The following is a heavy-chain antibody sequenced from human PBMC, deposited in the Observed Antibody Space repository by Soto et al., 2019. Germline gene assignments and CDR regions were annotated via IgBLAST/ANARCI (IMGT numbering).Heavy chain of an antibody. D-gene: IGHD3-9*01. CDR2: IYYSGTT. CDR3: VRHRAYYDILTGYYTELNFDY. CDR1: GGSISSSSYY. Sequence: SETLSLTCTVSGGSISSSSYYWGWIRQPPGKGLEWIGSIYYSGTTYYNPSLKSRVTISVDTSKNQFSLKLSSVTAADTAVYYCVRHRAYYDILTGYYTELNFDYWGQGTLVTVSS. V-gene: IGHV4-39*01. J-gene: IGHJ4*02.